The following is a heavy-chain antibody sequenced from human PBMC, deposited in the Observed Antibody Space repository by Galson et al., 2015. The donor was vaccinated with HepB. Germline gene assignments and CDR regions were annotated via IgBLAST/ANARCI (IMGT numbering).Heavy chain of an antibody. V-gene: IGHV1-46*01. Sequence: SVKVSCKASGYTFTSYYMHWVRQAPGQELEWMGIINPSGGSTSYAQKFQGRVTMTRDTSTSTVYMELSSLRSEDTAVYYCARDYYDSSGYYFFDYWGQGTLVTVSS. CDR1: GYTFTSYY. J-gene: IGHJ4*02. D-gene: IGHD3-22*01. CDR2: INPSGGST. CDR3: ARDYYDSSGYYFFDY.